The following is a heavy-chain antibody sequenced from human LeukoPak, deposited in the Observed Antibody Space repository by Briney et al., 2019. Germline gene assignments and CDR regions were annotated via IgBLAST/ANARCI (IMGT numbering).Heavy chain of an antibody. CDR1: GFTFSSYE. J-gene: IGHJ4*02. Sequence: GGSLRLSCAASGFTFSSYEMNWVRQAPGKGLEWVSYISSSGSTIYYADSVKGRFTISRANAKNSLYLQMNSLRAEDTGVYYCAREGYSYDIDYGGQGTLVTVSS. V-gene: IGHV3-48*03. CDR2: ISSSGSTI. CDR3: AREGYSYDIDY. D-gene: IGHD5-18*01.